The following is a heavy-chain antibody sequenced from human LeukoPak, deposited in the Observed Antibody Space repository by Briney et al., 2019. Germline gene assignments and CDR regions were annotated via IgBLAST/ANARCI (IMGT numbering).Heavy chain of an antibody. CDR3: AREAYYDSSGYYFTY. Sequence: SVKVSCKANGGSFSNYVMHWVRQAPGQGLEWMGGIIPIFGTANYAQKFQGRVTIAADESTSTAYMELSSLRSEDTAVYYCAREAYYDSSGYYFTYWGQGTLVTVSS. D-gene: IGHD3-22*01. V-gene: IGHV1-69*13. CDR2: IIPIFGTA. CDR1: GGSFSNYV. J-gene: IGHJ4*02.